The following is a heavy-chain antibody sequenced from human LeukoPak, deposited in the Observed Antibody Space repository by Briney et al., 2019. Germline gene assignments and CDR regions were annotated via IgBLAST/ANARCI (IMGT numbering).Heavy chain of an antibody. J-gene: IGHJ4*02. CDR2: ISHSGSSI. V-gene: IGHV3-23*01. Sequence: GGSLRLSCVASGFTFSDYLMNWVRQAPGKGLEWVSGISHSGSSIYYADSVKGRFTISRDNSKNTLYLQMDRLRVEDTAVYYCAMALDYWGQGTLVTVSS. CDR1: GFTFSDYL. CDR3: AMALDY.